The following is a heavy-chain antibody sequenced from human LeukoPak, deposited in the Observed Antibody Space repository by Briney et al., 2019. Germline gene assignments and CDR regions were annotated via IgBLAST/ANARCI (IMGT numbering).Heavy chain of an antibody. J-gene: IGHJ4*02. CDR3: AKAAGSYYYDSSGDYYFDY. D-gene: IGHD3-22*01. CDR1: GFTFSSYG. CDR2: ISYDGSNK. V-gene: IGHV3-30*18. Sequence: GGSLRLSCAASGFTFSSYGMHWVRQAPGKGLEWVAVISYDGSNKYYADPVKGRFTISRDNSKNTLYLQMNSLRAEDTAVYYCAKAAGSYYYDSSGDYYFDYWAREPWSPSPQ.